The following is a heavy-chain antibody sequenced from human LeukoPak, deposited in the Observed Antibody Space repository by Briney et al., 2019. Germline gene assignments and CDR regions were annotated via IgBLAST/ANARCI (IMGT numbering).Heavy chain of an antibody. CDR3: ARDRTNFVDY. V-gene: IGHV3-33*01. CDR2: IWNDGSTT. J-gene: IGHJ4*02. Sequence: AGGSLRLSCAASGFTFKICGMHWVRQAPGKGLEGVGVIWNDGSTTFYADSVRGRFTISRDNSKNTLYLQMNSLRAEDTAVYYCARDRTNFVDYWGQGTLVTVSS. D-gene: IGHD3-9*01. CDR1: GFTFKICG.